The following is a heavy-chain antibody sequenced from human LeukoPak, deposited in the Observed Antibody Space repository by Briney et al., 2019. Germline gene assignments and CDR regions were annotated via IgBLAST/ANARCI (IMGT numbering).Heavy chain of an antibody. V-gene: IGHV3-23*01. J-gene: IGHJ4*02. CDR1: GFIFSHYT. D-gene: IGHD2-21*01. CDR2: INGSGDAT. CDR3: VKSDCGSDGCKLLSY. Sequence: PGGSLRLSCAASGFIFSHYTMTWIRQAPGKGLEWVSSINGSGDATKYADSVMGRFTISRDNSKNTVSLQMNSLRAEDTAVYYCVKSDCGSDGCKLLSYWGQGTLVTVSS.